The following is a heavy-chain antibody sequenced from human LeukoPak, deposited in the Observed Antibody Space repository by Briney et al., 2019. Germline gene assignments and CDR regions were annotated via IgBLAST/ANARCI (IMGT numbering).Heavy chain of an antibody. CDR2: ISGSGGST. D-gene: IGHD3-9*01. CDR1: GFTIRSYA. J-gene: IGHJ4*02. CDR3: AKDNRKGYYNNGRNYFDY. Sequence: GGSLRLSCAASGFTIRSYAMSWVRQAPGKGLEWVSAISGSGGSTYYADSVKGRFTISRDNSKNTLYLQMNSLRAEDTAVYYCAKDNRKGYYNNGRNYFDYWGQGTLVTVSS. V-gene: IGHV3-23*01.